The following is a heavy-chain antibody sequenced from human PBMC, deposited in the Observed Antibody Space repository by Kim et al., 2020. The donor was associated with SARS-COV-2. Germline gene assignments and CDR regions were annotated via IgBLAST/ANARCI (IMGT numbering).Heavy chain of an antibody. CDR3: VRGYSYGYGTYYFDY. D-gene: IGHD5-18*01. Sequence: GGSLRLSCAVSGVTFSDYAMHWVRQAPGKGLEWVSVTSSDGSRTYYADSVKGRFTNSRDNSKNTLYLQMGSLRVEDTAVYYCVRGYSYGYGTYYFDYWGQGTLVTVSS. V-gene: IGHV3-30*14. CDR1: GVTFSDYA. J-gene: IGHJ4*02. CDR2: TSSDGSRT.